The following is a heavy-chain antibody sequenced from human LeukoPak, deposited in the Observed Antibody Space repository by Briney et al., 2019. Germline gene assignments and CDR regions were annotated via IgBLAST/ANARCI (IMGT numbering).Heavy chain of an antibody. CDR3: ARLTMIVVVDWFDP. CDR1: GDSITAYY. D-gene: IGHD3-22*01. J-gene: IGHJ5*02. CDR2: IHYTGKN. Sequence: SETLSLTCTVSGDSITAYYWNWVRQPPGKGLEWIGYIHYTGKNFYNPSLKSRITMSVDTSKSQFSLKLSSVTAADTAVYYCARLTMIVVVDWFDPWGQGTLVTVSS. V-gene: IGHV4-59*04.